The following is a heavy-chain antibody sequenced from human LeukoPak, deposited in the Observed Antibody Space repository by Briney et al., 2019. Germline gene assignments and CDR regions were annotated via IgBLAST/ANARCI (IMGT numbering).Heavy chain of an antibody. CDR2: ISAYNGNT. D-gene: IGHD3-9*01. Sequence: ASVKVSCKASGYTFTSYGISWVRQAPGQGPEWMGWISAYNGNTSYAQKLQGRVTMTTDTSTSTAYMELRSLRSDDTAVYYCARGAKYYDILTGYRGNLALDYWGQGTLVTVSS. J-gene: IGHJ4*02. CDR1: GYTFTSYG. CDR3: ARGAKYYDILTGYRGNLALDY. V-gene: IGHV1-18*04.